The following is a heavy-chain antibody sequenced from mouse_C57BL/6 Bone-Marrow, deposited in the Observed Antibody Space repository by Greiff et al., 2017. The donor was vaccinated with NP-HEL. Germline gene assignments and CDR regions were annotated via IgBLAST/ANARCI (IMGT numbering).Heavy chain of an antibody. D-gene: IGHD2-4*01. V-gene: IGHV14-2*01. CDR1: GFNIKDYY. J-gene: IGHJ4*01. CDR3: ASSGLRRFPLAMDY. Sequence: EVQVVESGAELVKPGASVKLSCTASGFNIKDYYMHWVKQRTEQGLEWIGRIDPEDGETKYAPKFQGKATITADTSSNTAYLQLSSLTSEDTAVYYCASSGLRRFPLAMDYWGQGTSVTVSS. CDR2: IDPEDGET.